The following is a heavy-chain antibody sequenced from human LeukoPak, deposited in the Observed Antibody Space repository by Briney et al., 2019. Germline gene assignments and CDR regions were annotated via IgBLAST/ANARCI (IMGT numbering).Heavy chain of an antibody. CDR3: AREEYYYDSSGYFY. CDR1: GFTVSSNY. J-gene: IGHJ4*02. CDR2: IYSGGST. Sequence: GGSLRLSCAASGFTVSSNYMSWVRQAPGKGLEWVSVIYSGGSTYYADSVKGRFTTSRDNSKNTLYLQMNSLRAEDTAVYYCAREEYYYDSSGYFYWGQGTLVTVSS. V-gene: IGHV3-53*01. D-gene: IGHD3-22*01.